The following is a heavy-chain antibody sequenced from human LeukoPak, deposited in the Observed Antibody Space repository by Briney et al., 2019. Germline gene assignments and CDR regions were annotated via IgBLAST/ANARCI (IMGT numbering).Heavy chain of an antibody. J-gene: IGHJ4*02. CDR1: GXSISSYY. CDR3: ARDEDY. CDR2: IYTSGST. V-gene: IGHV4-4*07. Sequence: ETXSLXCTVSGXSISSYYXSWVRQPAGKGLEWIGRIYTSGSTYYNPSLKSRVTISVDTSKNQFSLKLSSVTAADTAVYYCARDEDYWGQGTLVTVSS.